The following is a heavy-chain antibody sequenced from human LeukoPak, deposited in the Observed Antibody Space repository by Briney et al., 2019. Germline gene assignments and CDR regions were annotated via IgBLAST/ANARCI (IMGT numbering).Heavy chain of an antibody. CDR3: AGDNGSPRAYYGY. Sequence: PGGSLRLSCAASGFTFSSYAMSWVRQAPGKGLEWVSAISGSGGSTYYADSVKGRFTISRDNSKNTLYLQMNSLRAEDTAVYYCAGDNGSPRAYYGYWGQGTLVTVSS. V-gene: IGHV3-23*01. CDR1: GFTFSSYA. CDR2: ISGSGGST. D-gene: IGHD1-26*01. J-gene: IGHJ4*02.